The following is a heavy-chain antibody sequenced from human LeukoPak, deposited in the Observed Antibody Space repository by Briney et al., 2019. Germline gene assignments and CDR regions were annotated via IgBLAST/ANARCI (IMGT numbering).Heavy chain of an antibody. J-gene: IGHJ4*02. CDR1: GFTFSSYS. CDR2: IYYSGST. V-gene: IGHV4-31*02. CDR3: AKRRKADYYFDY. D-gene: IGHD6-25*01. Sequence: LRLSCAASGFTFSSYSMTWIRQHPGKGLEWIGYIYYSGSTYYNPTLKSRVTISVDTSKNQFSLKLNSVTAADTAVYYCAKRRKADYYFDYWGQGTLVIVSS.